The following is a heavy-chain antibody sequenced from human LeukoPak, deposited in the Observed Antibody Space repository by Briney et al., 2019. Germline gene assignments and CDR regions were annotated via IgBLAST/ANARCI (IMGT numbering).Heavy chain of an antibody. CDR3: AREMASILWGTGGNPLACDM. Sequence: SVKVSCKASGGIFSSYAISWVRQAPGQGLEGMRRIIPIFGTANYAQKFQGRVTITTDESTSTAYMELSSLRSEDTAVYYCAREMASILWGTGGNPLACDMWGQGTMVTVSS. D-gene: IGHD4-23*01. CDR1: GGIFSSYA. CDR2: IIPIFGTA. V-gene: IGHV1-69*05. J-gene: IGHJ3*02.